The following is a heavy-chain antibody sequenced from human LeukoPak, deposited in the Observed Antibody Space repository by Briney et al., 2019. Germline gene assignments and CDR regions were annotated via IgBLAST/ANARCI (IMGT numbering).Heavy chain of an antibody. Sequence: ASVQVSCKASGYTFPSYGISWVRQAPGQGLEWMGWISAYNGNTNYAQKLQGRVTMTTDTSTSTAYMELRSLRSDDTAVYYCARVAMVRGNDAFDIWGQGTMVTVSS. CDR1: GYTFPSYG. CDR3: ARVAMVRGNDAFDI. J-gene: IGHJ3*02. D-gene: IGHD3-10*01. V-gene: IGHV1-18*01. CDR2: ISAYNGNT.